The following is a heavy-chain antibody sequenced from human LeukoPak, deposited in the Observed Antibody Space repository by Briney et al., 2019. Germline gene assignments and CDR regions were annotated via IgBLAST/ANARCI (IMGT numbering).Heavy chain of an antibody. CDR3: ANGHYYFDY. V-gene: IGHV3-23*01. CDR1: GFTFSSYA. Sequence: GGSLSLSCAASGFTFSSYAMSWVRQAPGKGLELVSAISGSGGSKYYADSVKGRFPISRDNSKNTLYLQMNSLRAEDTAVYYCANGHYYFDYWGQGTLVTVSS. J-gene: IGHJ4*02. CDR2: ISGSGGSK.